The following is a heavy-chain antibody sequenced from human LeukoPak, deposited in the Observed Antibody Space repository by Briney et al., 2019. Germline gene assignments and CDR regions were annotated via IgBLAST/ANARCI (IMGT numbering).Heavy chain of an antibody. CDR3: ARATYYYDSSGYPNPWDY. J-gene: IGHJ4*02. D-gene: IGHD3-22*01. V-gene: IGHV1-46*01. Sequence: ASVKVSCKASGYTFTSYYMHWVRQAPGQGLEWMGIINPSGGSTSYAQKFQGRVTITTDESTSTAYMELSSLRSEDTAVYYCARATYYYDSSGYPNPWDYWGQGTLVTVSS. CDR1: GYTFTSYY. CDR2: INPSGGST.